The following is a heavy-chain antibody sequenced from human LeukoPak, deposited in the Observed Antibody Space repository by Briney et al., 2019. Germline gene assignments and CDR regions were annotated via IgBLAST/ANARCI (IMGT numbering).Heavy chain of an antibody. J-gene: IGHJ4*02. CDR2: VYHSGST. D-gene: IGHD4-23*01. V-gene: IGHV4-4*02. Sequence: SETLSLTCAISGGSITSTNWWTWVRQPPGKGLDWIGEVYHSGSTNYNPSLKCRVTISVDKSKNHFSLKLNSVTAADTAVYYCARNAGNSDVDYWGQGTLVTVSS. CDR3: ARNAGNSDVDY. CDR1: GGSITSTNW.